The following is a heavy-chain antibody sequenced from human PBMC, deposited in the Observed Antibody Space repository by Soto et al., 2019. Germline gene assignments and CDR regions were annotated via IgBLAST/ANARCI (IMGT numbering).Heavy chain of an antibody. CDR2: ISSSSSYI. CDR3: AYQQLESTRVSLFSNYYYYGMDV. J-gene: IGHJ6*02. CDR1: GFSFRSYS. V-gene: IGHV3-21*01. Sequence: PVGSLRLSCAASGFSFRSYSMKWVRQAPGKGLQWVASISSSSSYIYYADSVKGRFTISRDNAKNSLYLQMNSLRAEDTAVYYCAYQQLESTRVSLFSNYYYYGMDVWGQGTTVTVSS. D-gene: IGHD6-6*01.